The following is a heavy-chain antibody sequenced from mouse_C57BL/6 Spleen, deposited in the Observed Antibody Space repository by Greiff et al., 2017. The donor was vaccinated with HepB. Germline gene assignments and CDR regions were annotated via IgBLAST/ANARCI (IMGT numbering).Heavy chain of an antibody. CDR2: IDPSDSET. Sequence: QVQLQQPGAELVRPGSSVKLSCKASGYTFTSYWMHWVKQRPIQGLEWIGNIDPSDSETHYNQKFKDKATLTVDKSSSTAYMQLSSLTSEDAAVYYCARWGGNWRYFDYWGQGTTLTVSS. V-gene: IGHV1-52*01. CDR3: ARWGGNWRYFDY. D-gene: IGHD2-1*01. J-gene: IGHJ2*01. CDR1: GYTFTSYW.